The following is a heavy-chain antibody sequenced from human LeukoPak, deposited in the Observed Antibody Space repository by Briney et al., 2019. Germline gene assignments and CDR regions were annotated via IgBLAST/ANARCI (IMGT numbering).Heavy chain of an antibody. J-gene: IGHJ5*02. CDR2: INHSGST. CDR1: GGSISSGDYY. CDR3: ARGRPPQFHGWFDP. Sequence: SETLSLTCTVSGGSISSGDYYWSWIRQPPGKGLEWIGEINHSGSTNYNPSLKSRVTISVDTSKNQFSLKLSSVTAADTAVYYCARGRPPQFHGWFDPWGQGTLVTVSS. V-gene: IGHV4-39*07.